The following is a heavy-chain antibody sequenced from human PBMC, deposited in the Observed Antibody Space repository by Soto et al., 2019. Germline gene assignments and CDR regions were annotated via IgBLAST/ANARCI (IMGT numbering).Heavy chain of an antibody. CDR1: GYTFTSYG. D-gene: IGHD2-15*01. CDR3: ARDQFSGGSCCANRNRFDY. CDR2: ISAYNGNT. Sequence: ASGKVSCKASGYTFTSYGISWVRQAPGQGLEWMGWISAYNGNTNYAQKLQSRVTMTTDTSTSTAYMELRSLRSDDTTVYYCARDQFSGGSCCANRNRFDYWGQGTPVTVSS. V-gene: IGHV1-18*01. J-gene: IGHJ4*02.